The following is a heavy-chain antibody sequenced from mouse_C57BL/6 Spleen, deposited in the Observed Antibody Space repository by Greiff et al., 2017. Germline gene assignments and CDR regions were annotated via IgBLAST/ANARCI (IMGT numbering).Heavy chain of an antibody. CDR1: GYTFTDYY. D-gene: IGHD1-1*01. V-gene: IGHV1-26*01. CDR2: INPNNGGT. CDR3: ARLYSSYGIAMAY. J-gene: IGHJ4*01. Sequence: VQLQQSGPELVKPGASVKISCKASGYTFTDYYMNWVKQSHGKSLEWIGDINPNNGGTSYNQKFKGKATLTVDKSSSTAYMELRSLTSEDSAVYYGARLYSSYGIAMAYWGQGTSVTVSS.